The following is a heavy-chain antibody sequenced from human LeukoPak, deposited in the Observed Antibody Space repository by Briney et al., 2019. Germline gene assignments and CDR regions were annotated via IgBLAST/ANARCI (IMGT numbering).Heavy chain of an antibody. Sequence: PSETLSLTCTVSGASISSSYWSWIRQPAGKGLEWIGRMQTSGTINYNPSLKGRVTMSVDTSKSQFSLRLKSVTAADTAVYYCARDRSLMDWGQGTLVTVSS. CDR1: GASISSSY. CDR3: ARDRSLMD. CDR2: MQTSGTI. J-gene: IGHJ4*02. V-gene: IGHV4-4*07. D-gene: IGHD3-10*01.